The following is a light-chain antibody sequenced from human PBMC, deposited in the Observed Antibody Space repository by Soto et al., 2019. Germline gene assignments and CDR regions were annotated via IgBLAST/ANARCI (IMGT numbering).Light chain of an antibody. V-gene: IGKV3-15*01. Sequence: EIVMTQSPATLSVSPGERATLSCRASQSVSSNLAWYQQKPGQTPKLLIYVASTSATGIPARFSGSRSATAFTRTISSLQSEDFAVYYCQQYNVWPLTFGGGTKVEFK. CDR3: QQYNVWPLT. J-gene: IGKJ4*01. CDR1: QSVSSN. CDR2: VAS.